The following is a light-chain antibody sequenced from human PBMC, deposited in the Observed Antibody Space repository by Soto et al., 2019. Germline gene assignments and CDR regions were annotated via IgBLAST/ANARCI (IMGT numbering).Light chain of an antibody. CDR3: CSHAGSSHV. CDR2: DVT. J-gene: IGLJ1*01. CDR1: SSDVGGYNY. Sequence: QSVLTQPRSVSGSPGQSVTISCTGTSSDVGGYNYVSWYQQHPGKAHKLMIYDVTKRPSGVPDRFSGSKSGNTASLTISGLQAEDEADYYCCSHAGSSHVFGIGTKVTVL. V-gene: IGLV2-11*01.